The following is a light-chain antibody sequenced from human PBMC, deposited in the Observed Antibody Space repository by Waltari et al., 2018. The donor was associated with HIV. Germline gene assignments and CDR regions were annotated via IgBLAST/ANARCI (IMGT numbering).Light chain of an antibody. CDR2: EVT. V-gene: IGLV2-14*01. CDR3: SSFTASGTQV. Sequence: QSALAQPASVSGSPGQSITISCTGTSSDVGSYNYVSCYQHHPGKAPKFMIDEVTSRPSGVSNRCSGSKSGNTASLTISGLQAEDEADYYCSSFTASGTQVFGGGTKLTVL. J-gene: IGLJ3*02. CDR1: SSDVGSYNY.